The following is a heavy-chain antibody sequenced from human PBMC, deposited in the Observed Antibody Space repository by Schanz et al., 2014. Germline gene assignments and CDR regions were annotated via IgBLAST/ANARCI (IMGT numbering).Heavy chain of an antibody. D-gene: IGHD1-1*01. V-gene: IGHV3-23*01. CDR1: GFIFGSSV. CDR3: AKKVPAYNHFDS. CDR2: ITGASDHI. Sequence: EVQLLESGGGLIQPGGSLRLSCAASGFIFGSSVMAWVRQAPGKGLEWVSGITGASDHIDYAESVKGRFTISRDNSKSALYLQVDSLRAEDTAVNFGAKKVPAYNHFDSWGQGTLVTVSS. J-gene: IGHJ4*02.